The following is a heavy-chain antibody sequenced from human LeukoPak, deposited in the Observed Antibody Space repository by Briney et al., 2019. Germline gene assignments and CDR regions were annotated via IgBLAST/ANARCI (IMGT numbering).Heavy chain of an antibody. V-gene: IGHV3-53*01. CDR2: IYSGGRT. D-gene: IGHD2-2*01. CDR3: ARTDCSSTCCTFDY. Sequence: GGSLRLSRAASGFTFSSNYTSWVRQAPGKGLEWVSVIYSGGRTYYADSVKGRFTISRDNSKNTLYLQMNSLRAEDTAVYYCARTDCSSTCCTFDYWGQGTLVTVSS. CDR1: GFTFSSNY. J-gene: IGHJ4*02.